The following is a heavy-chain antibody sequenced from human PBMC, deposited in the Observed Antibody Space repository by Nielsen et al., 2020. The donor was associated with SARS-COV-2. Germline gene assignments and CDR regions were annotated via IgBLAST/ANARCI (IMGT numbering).Heavy chain of an antibody. CDR2: ISGHNGDT. CDR1: GYTFTNYG. V-gene: IGHV1-18*04. D-gene: IGHD2-2*01. J-gene: IGHJ5*02. CDR3: ASYSTGGFSGLYWFDP. Sequence: ASVKVSCKASGYTFTNYGISWVRQAPGQGLEWLGWISGHNGDTYYAQKVQDRLTLPADSSTSTAFLELTSLTSDETAVYYCASYSTGGFSGLYWFDPWGQGTLVTVST.